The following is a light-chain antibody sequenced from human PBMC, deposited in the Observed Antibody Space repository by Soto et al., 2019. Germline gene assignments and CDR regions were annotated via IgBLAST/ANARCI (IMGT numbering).Light chain of an antibody. CDR2: WAS. J-gene: IGKJ1*01. Sequence: DIVMTQSPDSLAVSLGERATINCKSSQNNKNYLAWYQQKAGQPPKLLIDWASTRASGVPDRFSGSGSGTDFTLTISSLQAEDVAVYYCQLYYNSWTFGQGNKVDI. CDR3: QLYYNSWT. V-gene: IGKV4-1*01. CDR1: QNNKNY.